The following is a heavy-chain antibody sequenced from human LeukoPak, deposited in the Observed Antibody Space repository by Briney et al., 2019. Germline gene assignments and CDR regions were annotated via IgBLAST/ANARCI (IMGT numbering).Heavy chain of an antibody. CDR2: ISYDGSNK. D-gene: IGHD6-13*01. V-gene: IGHV3-30*18. J-gene: IGHJ1*01. CDR3: AKVADSSSWYSEYFQH. Sequence: GRSLRLSCAASGFTFSSYGMHWVRQAPGKGLEWVAVISYDGSNKYYADSVKGRFTISRDNSKNTLYLQMNSLRAEDTAVYYCAKVADSSSWYSEYFQHWGQGTLVTVSS. CDR1: GFTFSSYG.